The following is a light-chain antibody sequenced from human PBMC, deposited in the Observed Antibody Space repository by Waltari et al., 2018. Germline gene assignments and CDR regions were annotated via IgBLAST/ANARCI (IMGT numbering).Light chain of an antibody. Sequence: EIVLTQSPATLSLSPGERATLSSRASQSIGTSLAWYQQTPGQAPRLLISYASNRATGIPARFSGSGSGTDFTLTISSLESEDFAVYYCQQRNDWPISFGQGTRLEIK. V-gene: IGKV3-11*01. CDR1: QSIGTS. CDR3: QQRNDWPIS. CDR2: YAS. J-gene: IGKJ5*01.